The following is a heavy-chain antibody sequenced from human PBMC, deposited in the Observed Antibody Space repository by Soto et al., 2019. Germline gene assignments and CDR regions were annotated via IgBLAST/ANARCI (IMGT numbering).Heavy chain of an antibody. CDR3: ARDRGAGSSWINY. V-gene: IGHV3-30-3*01. J-gene: IGHJ4*02. CDR2: ISYDGSTK. CDR1: GFTFSSYA. Sequence: GGSPRLSCAASGFTFSSYAMHWVRQAPGKGLEWVAVISYDGSTKYYADSVKGRFTISRDNTKNTLYLQMNSLRAEDTDDYYCARDRGAGSSWINYWGQGTLVTVSS. D-gene: IGHD6-13*01.